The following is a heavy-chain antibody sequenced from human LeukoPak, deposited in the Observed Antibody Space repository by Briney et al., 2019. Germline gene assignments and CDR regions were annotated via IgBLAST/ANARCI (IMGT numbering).Heavy chain of an antibody. CDR2: INHSGST. D-gene: IGHD6-13*01. J-gene: IGHJ5*02. Sequence: SETLSLTCTVSGGSISSSSYYWGWIRQPPGKGLEWIGEINHSGSTNYNPSLKSRVTISVDTSKNQFSLKLSSVTAADTAVYYCARGLPPYSSSWYRAPHRYNWFDPWGQGTLVTVSS. V-gene: IGHV4-39*07. CDR3: ARGLPPYSSSWYRAPHRYNWFDP. CDR1: GGSISSSSYY.